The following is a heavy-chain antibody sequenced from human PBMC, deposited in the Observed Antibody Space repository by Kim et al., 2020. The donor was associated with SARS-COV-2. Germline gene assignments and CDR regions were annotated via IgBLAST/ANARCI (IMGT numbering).Heavy chain of an antibody. CDR3: ARDLFHTGFDY. CDR2: INAGTGNT. Sequence: ASVKVSCKASGYIFTDFAIQWVRQAPGQGLEWMGWINAGTGNTKFSQHFQGGVTFTRDTSANTASMELSSLRSEDTAVYYCARDLFHTGFDYWGQGILVAVSS. V-gene: IGHV1-3*01. J-gene: IGHJ4*02. CDR1: GYIFTDFA. D-gene: IGHD2-8*02.